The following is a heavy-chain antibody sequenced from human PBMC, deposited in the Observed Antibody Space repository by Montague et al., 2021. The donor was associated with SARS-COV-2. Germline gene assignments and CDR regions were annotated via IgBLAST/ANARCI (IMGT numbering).Heavy chain of an antibody. V-gene: IGHV3-21*01. CDR2: ISSSSSYI. J-gene: IGHJ6*02. Sequence: SLRLSCAASGFTFSSYSMNWVRQAPGKGLEWVSSISSSSSYIYYADSVKGRFTISRDNAKNSLYLQMNSLRAEDTGVYYCARDRGYGDFYYYGMDVWGQGTTVTVSS. CDR1: GFTFSSYS. D-gene: IGHD3-10*01. CDR3: ARDRGYGDFYYYGMDV.